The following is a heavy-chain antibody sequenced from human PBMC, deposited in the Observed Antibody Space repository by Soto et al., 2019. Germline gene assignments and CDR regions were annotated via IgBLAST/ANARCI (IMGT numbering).Heavy chain of an antibody. V-gene: IGHV4-61*01. CDR1: GGSVSSGSYY. D-gene: IGHD3-22*01. CDR2: IYYSGST. J-gene: IGHJ5*02. Sequence: SETLSLTCTVSGGSVSSGSYYWSWIRQPPGKGLEWIGYIYYSGSTNYNPSLKSRVTISVDTSKNQFSPKLSSVTAADTAVYYCARDSGYYNNWFDPWGQGTLVTVSS. CDR3: ARDSGYYNNWFDP.